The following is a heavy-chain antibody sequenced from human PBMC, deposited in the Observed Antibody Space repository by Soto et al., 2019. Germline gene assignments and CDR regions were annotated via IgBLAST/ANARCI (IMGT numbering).Heavy chain of an antibody. D-gene: IGHD2-8*02. V-gene: IGHV4-4*02. CDR2: ISLNGDI. Sequence: QVQLQESGPGLVESSGTLSLTCAVYGGSITSGHWWTWVRQSPGKGLEWIGEISLNGDINYSPSLRSGVTVSMDMSRNHLSLRLTSVTAADTDVYYCATRETRTGGPVRGPGTVVTVSS. CDR3: ATRETRTGGPV. J-gene: IGHJ4*03. CDR1: GGSITSGHW.